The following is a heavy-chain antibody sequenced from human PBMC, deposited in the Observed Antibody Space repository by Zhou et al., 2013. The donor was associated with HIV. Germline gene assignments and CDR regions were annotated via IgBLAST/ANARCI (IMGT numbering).Heavy chain of an antibody. Sequence: QVQLVQSGAEVKKPGSSVKVSCKASGGTFSNYAFSWVRLAPGQGLEWMGGIIPIFGTANYAQKFQGRVTITTDESTSTAYMELSSLRSEDTAVYYCAREWGAKEGWFDPWGQGTLVTVSS. V-gene: IGHV1-69*05. CDR1: GGTFSNYA. D-gene: IGHD1-26*01. CDR2: IIPIFGTA. J-gene: IGHJ5*02. CDR3: AREWGAKEGWFDP.